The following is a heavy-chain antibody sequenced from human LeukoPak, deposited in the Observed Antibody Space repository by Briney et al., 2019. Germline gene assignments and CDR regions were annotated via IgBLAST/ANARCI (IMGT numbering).Heavy chain of an antibody. D-gene: IGHD2-2*01. V-gene: IGHV1-2*02. CDR2: INPNSGGT. CDR3: ARGWGGYCSSTSCQINIYFDY. J-gene: IGHJ4*02. CDR1: GYTFTGYY. Sequence: ASVKVSCKASGYTFTGYYMHWVRQTPGQGLEWMGCINPNSGGTNYAQKFQGRVTMTRDTSIRTAYMELSRLRSDDTAVYYCARGWGGYCSSTSCQINIYFDYWGQGTLVTVSS.